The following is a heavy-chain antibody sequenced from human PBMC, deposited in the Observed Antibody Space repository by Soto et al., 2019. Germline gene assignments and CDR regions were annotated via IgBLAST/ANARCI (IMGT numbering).Heavy chain of an antibody. V-gene: IGHV3-30*18. CDR2: ISYDGNDK. J-gene: IGHJ4*02. Sequence: QVQLVESGGGVVQPGRSLRLSCAASGFSSSNYGIHWVRQAPGKGLEWVASISYDGNDKYYADSVKGRFTISRDNSENMMYLQTNSLRAEDTALYYCAKVGKFGAVNWYLDYWGQGTLVTVPS. CDR3: AKVGKFGAVNWYLDY. CDR1: GFSSSNYG. D-gene: IGHD3-10*01.